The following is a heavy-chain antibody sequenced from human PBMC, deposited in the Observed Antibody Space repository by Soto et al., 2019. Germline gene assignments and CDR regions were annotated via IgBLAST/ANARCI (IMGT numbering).Heavy chain of an antibody. CDR1: GFTFSGSA. D-gene: IGHD3-22*01. Sequence: GGSLRLSCAASGFTFSGSAMHWVRQASGKGLEWVGRIRSKANSYATAYAASVKGRFTISRDDSKNTAYLQMNSLKTEDTAVYYCIESYYYDSSGPPGAFDIWGQGTMVTVSS. J-gene: IGHJ3*02. CDR3: IESYYYDSSGPPGAFDI. V-gene: IGHV3-73*01. CDR2: IRSKANSYAT.